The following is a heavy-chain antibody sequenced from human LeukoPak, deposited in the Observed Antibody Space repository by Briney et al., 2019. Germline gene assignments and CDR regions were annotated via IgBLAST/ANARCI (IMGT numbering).Heavy chain of an antibody. J-gene: IGHJ4*02. CDR1: GFTVSSNY. Sequence: PGGSLRLSCATSGFTVSSNYLSWVRQAPGKGLEWVSVIYADGSTFYGDSVKGRFTISRDTSKNTLYLQMNNLRAEDTAVYYCARVERISIYFDYWGQGTLVTVSS. CDR3: ARVERISIYFDY. CDR2: IYADGST. D-gene: IGHD1-26*01. V-gene: IGHV3-53*01.